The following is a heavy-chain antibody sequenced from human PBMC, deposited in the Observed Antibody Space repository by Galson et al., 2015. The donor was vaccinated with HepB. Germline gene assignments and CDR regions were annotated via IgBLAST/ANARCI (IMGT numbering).Heavy chain of an antibody. J-gene: IGHJ4*02. CDR1: GFTFSSYA. CDR3: TRLATRGGYSYD. Sequence: SLRLSCAASGFTFSSYAMSWVRQAPGKGLEWVSAISGSGGSTYYADSVKGRFTISRDNSKNTLYLQMNSLRAEDTAVYYCTRLATRGGYSYDWGQGTLVTVSS. V-gene: IGHV3-23*01. D-gene: IGHD5-18*01. CDR2: ISGSGGST.